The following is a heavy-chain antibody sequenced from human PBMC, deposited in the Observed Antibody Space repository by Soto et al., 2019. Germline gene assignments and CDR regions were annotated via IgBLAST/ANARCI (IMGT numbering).Heavy chain of an antibody. D-gene: IGHD6-19*01. CDR2: IFYSGST. Sequence: ETLSLTCSVSGGSISGHYWTWIRQSPGKGLEWIGYIFYSGSTNYNPSLKSRVTISVDTSKNQFSLKMSSVTAADTAVYYCARVGSSGWSPDYWGRGTLVTVSS. V-gene: IGHV4-59*11. CDR1: GGSISGHY. CDR3: ARVGSSGWSPDY. J-gene: IGHJ4*02.